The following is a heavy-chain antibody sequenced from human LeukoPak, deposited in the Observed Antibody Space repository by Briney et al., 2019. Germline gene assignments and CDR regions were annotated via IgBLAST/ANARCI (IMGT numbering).Heavy chain of an antibody. CDR1: GFIFSSYG. CDR3: ASTLMTTVTTNWFDP. V-gene: IGHV3-21*01. D-gene: IGHD4-17*01. CDR2: ISSSSSYI. J-gene: IGHJ5*02. Sequence: GGSLRLSCAASGFIFSSYGMYWVRQAPGKGLEWVSSISSSSSYIYYADSVKGRFTISRDNAMNSLYLQMNSLRAEDTAVYYCASTLMTTVTTNWFDPWGQGTLVTVSA.